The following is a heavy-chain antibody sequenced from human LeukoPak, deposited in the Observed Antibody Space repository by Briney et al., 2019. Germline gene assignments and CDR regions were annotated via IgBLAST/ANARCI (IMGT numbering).Heavy chain of an antibody. Sequence: GGSLRLSCAASGFTFSIYSMNWVRQAPGKGLEWVSYIGGTHSNIYYADSVKGRFTISRDDAKNSLYLQMNSLRDEDTAVYYRARDRDYALDSWGQGTLVTVSS. J-gene: IGHJ4*02. CDR1: GFTFSIYS. CDR2: IGGTHSNI. CDR3: ARDRDYALDS. D-gene: IGHD4-17*01. V-gene: IGHV3-48*02.